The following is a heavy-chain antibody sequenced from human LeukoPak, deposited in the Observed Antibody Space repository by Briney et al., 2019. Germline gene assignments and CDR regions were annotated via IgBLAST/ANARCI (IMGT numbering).Heavy chain of an antibody. Sequence: AGSLRLSCAASGFTFSSYALSWVRQAQGQGLEWVSAISSSGGSTYYADSVKGRFTISRANSKNTLYLQTPSLRAEDTAVYYCAKDPNYYYDSSGYGPFDCWGQGTLVTVSS. J-gene: IGHJ4*02. V-gene: IGHV3-23*01. CDR2: ISSSGGST. CDR3: AKDPNYYYDSSGYGPFDC. CDR1: GFTFSSYA. D-gene: IGHD3-22*01.